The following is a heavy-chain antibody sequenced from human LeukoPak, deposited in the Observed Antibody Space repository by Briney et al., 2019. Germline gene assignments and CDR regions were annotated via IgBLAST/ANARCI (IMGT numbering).Heavy chain of an antibody. J-gene: IGHJ3*02. Sequence: SETPSLTCAVYGGSFSGYYWNWIRQPPGKGLEWIGEINHSGSTNYNPSLKSRVTISVDTSKNQFSLKLSSVTAADTAVYFCARGPYSYDSSGAFDIWGQGTMVTVSS. V-gene: IGHV4-34*01. CDR3: ARGPYSYDSSGAFDI. D-gene: IGHD3-22*01. CDR1: GGSFSGYY. CDR2: INHSGST.